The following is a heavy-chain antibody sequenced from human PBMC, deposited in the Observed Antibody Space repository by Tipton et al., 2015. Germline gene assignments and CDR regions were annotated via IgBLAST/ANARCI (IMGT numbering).Heavy chain of an antibody. CDR1: GFTFSSCA. V-gene: IGHV3-53*01. J-gene: IGHJ4*02. CDR2: IHSGGSK. CDR3: ARASAFDY. Sequence: LSLTCAASGFTFSSCAMSWVRQAPGKGLEWVSVIHSGGSKYYADSVRGRFTISRDNSKNTLYLQMNSLRAEDTAVYYCARASAFDYWGQGTLVTVSS.